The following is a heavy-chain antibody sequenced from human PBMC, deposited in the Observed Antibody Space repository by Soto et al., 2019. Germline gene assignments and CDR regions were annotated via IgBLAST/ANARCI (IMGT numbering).Heavy chain of an antibody. CDR1: GFTFSSYS. D-gene: IGHD3-10*01. CDR3: ARDLYYYGSGDP. J-gene: IGHJ5*02. CDR2: ISSSSSYI. V-gene: IGHV3-21*01. Sequence: EVQLVESGGGLVKPGGSLRLSCAASGFTFSSYSMNWVRQAPGKGLEWVSSISSSSSYIYYADSVKGRFTISRDNAKNSRYLQMNSLRAEDTAVYYCARDLYYYGSGDPWGQGTLVTVSS.